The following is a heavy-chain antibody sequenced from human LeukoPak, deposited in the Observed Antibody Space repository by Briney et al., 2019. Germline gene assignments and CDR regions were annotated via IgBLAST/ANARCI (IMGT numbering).Heavy chain of an antibody. V-gene: IGHV3-66*02. J-gene: IGHJ4*02. CDR2: IYSGGST. CDR3: AREWDCSSTSCYSRGYFDY. CDR1: GFTVSSNY. D-gene: IGHD2-2*01. Sequence: GGSLRLCCAASGFTVSSNYMSWVRQAPGKGLEWVSVIYSGGSTYYADSVKGRFTISRDNSKNTLYLQMNSLRAEDTAVYYCAREWDCSSTSCYSRGYFDYWGQGTLVTVSS.